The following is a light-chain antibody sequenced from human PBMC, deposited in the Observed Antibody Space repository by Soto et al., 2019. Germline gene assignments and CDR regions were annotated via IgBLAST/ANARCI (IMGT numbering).Light chain of an antibody. CDR1: SSDAGGYNY. CDR3: SSYTSSRAYV. CDR2: EVS. J-gene: IGLJ1*01. Sequence: QSVLTQPASVSGSPGQSITISCTGTSSDAGGYNYVSWYQQQSGKAPKLMIPEVSNRPSGVSDRFSGSKSGNTASLTISGLQAEDEADYYCSSYTSSRAYVFGIGTKLTVL. V-gene: IGLV2-14*01.